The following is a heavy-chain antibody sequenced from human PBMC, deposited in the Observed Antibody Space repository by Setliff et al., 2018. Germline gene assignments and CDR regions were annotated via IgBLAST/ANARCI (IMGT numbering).Heavy chain of an antibody. V-gene: IGHV3-7*01. CDR1: GFTFSSYA. CDR3: VRRHYGSSYDC. J-gene: IGHJ4*02. D-gene: IGHD4-17*01. Sequence: GGSLRLSCAASGFTFSSYAMSWVRQAPGKGLEWVANIKQDGSEKYYVDSVKGRFTLSRDNAKSSLFLEMNSLRADDTAFYYCVRRHYGSSYDCWGQGTLVTVSS. CDR2: IKQDGSEK.